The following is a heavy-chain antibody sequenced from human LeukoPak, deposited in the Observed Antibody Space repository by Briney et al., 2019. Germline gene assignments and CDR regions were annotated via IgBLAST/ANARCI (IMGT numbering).Heavy chain of an antibody. CDR1: GFTVSSKY. CDR2: IYTGGGT. CDR3: ARDVRDSSGYYLRIFGY. Sequence: GGSLRLSCAASGFTVSSKYKSWVRQAPGEGVEWVSVIYTGGGTFYADSVKGRFTISRDKSKNTLYLHMNSLRAEDTAVYYCARDVRDSSGYYLRIFGYWGQGNLVTVSS. V-gene: IGHV3-53*01. J-gene: IGHJ4*02. D-gene: IGHD3-22*01.